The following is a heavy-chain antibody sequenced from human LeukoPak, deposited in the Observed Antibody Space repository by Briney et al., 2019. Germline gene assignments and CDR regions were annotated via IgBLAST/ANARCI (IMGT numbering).Heavy chain of an antibody. CDR1: GYTLTEVS. CDR2: FDPADGEA. CDR3: ATDRYQPLSVFDY. V-gene: IGHV1-24*01. D-gene: IGHD2-2*01. Sequence: ASVKVSCKVSGYTLTEVSIHRVRQAPGKGLEWMGGFDPADGEAIYAQKFQGRVTLTEDTATDTAYMELSSLRSEDTAVYYCATDRYQPLSVFDYWGQGTLVTVSS. J-gene: IGHJ4*02.